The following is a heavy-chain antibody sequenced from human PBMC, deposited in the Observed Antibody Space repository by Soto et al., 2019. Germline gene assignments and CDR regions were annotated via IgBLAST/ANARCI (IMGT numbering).Heavy chain of an antibody. CDR1: GFTVTGEQ. J-gene: IGHJ4*02. Sequence: EVHVVESGGGLIQPGGSLRLSCVPSGFTVTGEQMNWVRQAPGKGLEWVSTMYTGGRTFYADSVRGRFTISRDETKNILYLQMDSLRVEDTAVYYCPRGGGGWDSWGQGPLVTVSS. CDR3: PRGGGGWDS. V-gene: IGHV3-53*01. CDR2: MYTGGRT. D-gene: IGHD6-19*01.